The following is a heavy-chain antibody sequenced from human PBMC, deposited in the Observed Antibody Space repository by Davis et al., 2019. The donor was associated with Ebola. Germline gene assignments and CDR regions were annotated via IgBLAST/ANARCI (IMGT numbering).Heavy chain of an antibody. V-gene: IGHV1-24*01. CDR3: ATAHDREY. Sequence: ASVKVSCKASGYTFTHYYMHWVRQAPGKGLEWMGGFDPEDGETIYAQKFQGRVTMTEDTSTDTAYMELSSLRSEDTAVYYCATAHDREYWGQGTLVTVSS. CDR1: GYTFTHYY. J-gene: IGHJ4*02. CDR2: FDPEDGET.